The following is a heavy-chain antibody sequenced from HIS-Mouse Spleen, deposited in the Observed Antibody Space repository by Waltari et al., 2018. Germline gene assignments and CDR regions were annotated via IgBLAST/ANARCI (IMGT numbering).Heavy chain of an antibody. Sequence: QVQLQESGPGLVKPSETLSLTCTVPGGSVSSGSSYWRWIRQPPGKGLEWIGYIYYSGSTNYNPSLKSRVTISVDTSKNQFSLKLSSVTAADTAVYYCARDNSSSHYYYGMDVWGQGTTVTVSS. V-gene: IGHV4-61*01. D-gene: IGHD6-6*01. CDR3: ARDNSSSHYYYGMDV. CDR1: GGSVSSGSSY. J-gene: IGHJ6*02. CDR2: IYYSGST.